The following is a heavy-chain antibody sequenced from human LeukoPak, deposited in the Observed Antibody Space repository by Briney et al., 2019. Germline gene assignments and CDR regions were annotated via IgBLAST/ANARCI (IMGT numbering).Heavy chain of an antibody. CDR3: ARAGSGWYLDY. Sequence: GGSLSLSCAASGFTFSSYAMHWVRQAPGKGLEWVAVISYDGSNKYYADSVKGRFTISRDNSKNTLYLQMNSLRAEDTAVYYCARAGSGWYLDYWGQGTLVTVSS. D-gene: IGHD6-19*01. J-gene: IGHJ4*02. V-gene: IGHV3-30*04. CDR2: ISYDGSNK. CDR1: GFTFSSYA.